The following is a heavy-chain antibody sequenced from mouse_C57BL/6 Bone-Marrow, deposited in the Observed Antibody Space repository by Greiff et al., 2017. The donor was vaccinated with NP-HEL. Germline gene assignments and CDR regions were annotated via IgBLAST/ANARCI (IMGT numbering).Heavy chain of an antibody. J-gene: IGHJ3*01. CDR3: TRNYYSNPFAY. D-gene: IGHD2-5*01. Sequence: EVQLQQSGTVLARPGASVKMSCKTSGYTFTSYWMHWVKQRPGQGLEWIGAIYPGNSDTSYNQKVKGKAKLTAVTSASTAYMELSSLTNEDSAVYYCTRNYYSNPFAYWGQGTLVTVSA. CDR2: IYPGNSDT. V-gene: IGHV1-5*01. CDR1: GYTFTSYW.